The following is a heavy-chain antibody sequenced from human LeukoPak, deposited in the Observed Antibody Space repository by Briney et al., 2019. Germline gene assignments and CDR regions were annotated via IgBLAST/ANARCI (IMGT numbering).Heavy chain of an antibody. CDR2: ISGSGGST. D-gene: IGHD3-10*01. J-gene: IGHJ3*02. CDR3: AKYTAPMVRGAKMPPDAFDI. CDR1: GFTFSSYA. V-gene: IGHV3-23*01. Sequence: GGSLGLSCAASGFTFSSYAMSWVRQAPGKGLEWVSAISGSGGSTYYADSVKGRFTISRDNSKNTLYLQMNSLRAEDTAVYYCAKYTAPMVRGAKMPPDAFDIWGQGTMVTVSS.